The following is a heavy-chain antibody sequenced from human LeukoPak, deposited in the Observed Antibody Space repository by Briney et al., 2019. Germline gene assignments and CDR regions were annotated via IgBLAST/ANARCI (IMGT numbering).Heavy chain of an antibody. Sequence: PSETLSLTCTVSGGSISSYYWSWIRQPAGKGLEWIGRIYTSGSTNYNPSLKSRVTMSVDTSKNQFSLKLSSVTAADTAVYYCARDHPDYGDYGVVAFDIWGQGTMVTVSS. CDR2: IYTSGST. J-gene: IGHJ3*02. V-gene: IGHV4-4*07. CDR1: GGSISSYY. D-gene: IGHD4-17*01. CDR3: ARDHPDYGDYGVVAFDI.